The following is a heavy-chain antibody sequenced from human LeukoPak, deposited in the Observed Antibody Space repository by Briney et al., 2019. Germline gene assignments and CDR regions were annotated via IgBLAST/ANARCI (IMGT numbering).Heavy chain of an antibody. D-gene: IGHD7-27*01. J-gene: IGHJ5*02. Sequence: SETLSLTCTVSGGSINRGGYYWNWIRQYPGKGLEWIGCIYYSGSTYYSPSLKSRVTISVVTSKNQFSLKLSSVTAADTAVYFCARRLTGDNNWFDPWGQGTLVTVSS. V-gene: IGHV4-31*03. CDR1: GGSINRGGYY. CDR3: ARRLTGDNNWFDP. CDR2: IYYSGST.